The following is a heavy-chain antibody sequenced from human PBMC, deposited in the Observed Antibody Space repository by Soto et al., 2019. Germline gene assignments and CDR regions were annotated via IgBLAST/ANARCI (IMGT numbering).Heavy chain of an antibody. CDR2: ISSSGSTI. CDR1: GFTFSSYE. J-gene: IGHJ6*02. V-gene: IGHV3-48*03. D-gene: IGHD5-12*01. CDR3: ARAWQASYYGMDV. Sequence: PGGSLRLSCAASGFTFSSYEMNWVRQAPGKGLEWVSYISSSGSTIYYADSVKGRFTISRDNAKNSLYLQMNSLRAEDTAVYYCARAWQASYYGMDVWGQGTTVTVSS.